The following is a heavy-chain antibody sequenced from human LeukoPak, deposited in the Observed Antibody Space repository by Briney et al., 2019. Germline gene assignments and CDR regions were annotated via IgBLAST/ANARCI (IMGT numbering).Heavy chain of an antibody. CDR1: GGSISSYY. D-gene: IGHD3-3*01. CDR3: ARDNGVYYDFWSGYLGSAFDP. CDR2: IYYSGST. V-gene: IGHV4-59*01. J-gene: IGHJ5*02. Sequence: SETLSLTCTVSGGSISSYYWSWIRQPPGKGLEWIGYIYYSGSTNYNPSLKSRVTISVDTSKNQFSLKLSSVTAADTAVYYCARDNGVYYDFWSGYLGSAFDPWGQGTLVTVSS.